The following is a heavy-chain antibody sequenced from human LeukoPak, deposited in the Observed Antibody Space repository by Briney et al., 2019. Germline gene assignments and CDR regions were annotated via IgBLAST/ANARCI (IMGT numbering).Heavy chain of an antibody. CDR1: GGSISSGGYY. D-gene: IGHD5-12*01. Sequence: PSQTLSLTCTVSGGSISSGGYYWSWIRQHPGKGLEWIGYIYYSGSTYYNPSLKSRVTISVDTSKNQFSLKLSSVTAADTAVYYCARGPWVDSGYPVDLWGRGTLVTVSS. CDR3: ARGPWVDSGYPVDL. J-gene: IGHJ2*01. V-gene: IGHV4-31*03. CDR2: IYYSGST.